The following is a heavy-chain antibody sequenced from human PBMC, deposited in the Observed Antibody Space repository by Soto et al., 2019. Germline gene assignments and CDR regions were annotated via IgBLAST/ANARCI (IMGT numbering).Heavy chain of an antibody. J-gene: IGHJ4*02. D-gene: IGHD3-22*01. CDR3: ARDDDYEANAFDY. CDR2: IWNDGIRK. Sequence: PGGSLRLSCAASGFTFSRYGMHWVRQAPGKWLEWVALIWNDGIRKVYVDSVKGRFTISRDNSKNTLDLQMNSLRAEDTAVYYCARDDDYEANAFDYWGPGTLVNVSS. V-gene: IGHV3-33*01. CDR1: GFTFSRYG.